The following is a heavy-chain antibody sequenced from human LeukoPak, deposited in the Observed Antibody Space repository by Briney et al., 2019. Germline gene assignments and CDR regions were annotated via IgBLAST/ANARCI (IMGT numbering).Heavy chain of an antibody. CDR2: IYYSGNT. CDR3: ARQTGSGLFILP. D-gene: IGHD3/OR15-3a*01. Sequence: SETLSLTCTVSGVSISSSNSYWGWVRQPPGKGLEWIGSIYYSGNTYYNASLQSQVSISIDTSKNQFSLRLTSVTAADTAVYYCARQTGSGLFILPGGQGTLVTVSS. V-gene: IGHV4-39*01. CDR1: GVSISSSNSY. J-gene: IGHJ4*02.